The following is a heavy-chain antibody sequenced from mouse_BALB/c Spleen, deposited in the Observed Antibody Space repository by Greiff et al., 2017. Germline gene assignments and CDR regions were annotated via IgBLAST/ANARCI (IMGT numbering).Heavy chain of an antibody. V-gene: IGHV5-6-5*01. J-gene: IGHJ2*01. CDR3: ARIYRNYFEY. CDR1: GFTFSSYA. Sequence: EVMLVESGGGLVKPGGSLKLSCAASGFTFSSYAMSWVRQTPEKRLEWVASISSGGSTYYPDSVKGRFTISRDNARNILYLQMSSLRSEDTAMYYCARIYRNYFEYWGQGTTLTVSS. CDR2: ISSGGST. D-gene: IGHD2-3*01.